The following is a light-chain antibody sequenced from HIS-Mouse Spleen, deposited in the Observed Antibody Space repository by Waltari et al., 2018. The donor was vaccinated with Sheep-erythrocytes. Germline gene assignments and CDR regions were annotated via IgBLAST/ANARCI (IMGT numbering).Light chain of an antibody. V-gene: IGLV3-9*01. CDR3: QVWDSSTAV. J-gene: IGLJ2*01. CDR2: RDS. CDR1: NIGSKN. Sequence: SYDLTQPLSVSVALGQTARITCGGNNIGSKNVHWYQQKPGLAPVLVIYRDSNRPSGIPGRFSGSNSGNTATLTISRAQAGDEADYYCQVWDSSTAVFGGGTKLTVL.